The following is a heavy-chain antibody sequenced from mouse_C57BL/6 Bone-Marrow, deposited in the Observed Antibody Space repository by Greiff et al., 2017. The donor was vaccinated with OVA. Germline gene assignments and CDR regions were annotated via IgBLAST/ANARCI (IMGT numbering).Heavy chain of an antibody. CDR1: GFTFSDYG. CDR3: ARGGLRRKAWFAY. V-gene: IGHV5-17*01. J-gene: IGHJ3*01. Sequence: EVQRVESGGGLVKPGGSLKLSCAASGFTFSDYGMHWVRQAPEKGLEGVAYISSGSSTIYYADTVKGRFTISRDNAKNTLFLQMTSLRSEDTAMYYCARGGLRRKAWFAYWGQGTLVTVSA. D-gene: IGHD2-4*01. CDR2: ISSGSSTI.